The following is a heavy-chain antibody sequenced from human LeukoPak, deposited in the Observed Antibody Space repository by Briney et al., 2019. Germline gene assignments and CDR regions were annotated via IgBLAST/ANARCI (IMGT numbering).Heavy chain of an antibody. Sequence: SQTLSLTCTVSGGSISSGDYYWSWIRQPPGKGLEWIGHIYYSGSTYYNPSLKSRVTISVDTSKNQFSLKLSSVTAADTAVYYCARVPYYYYYGMDVWGQGTTVTVSS. CDR2: IYYSGST. V-gene: IGHV4-30-4*01. CDR1: GGSISSGDYY. CDR3: ARVPYYYYYGMDV. J-gene: IGHJ6*02.